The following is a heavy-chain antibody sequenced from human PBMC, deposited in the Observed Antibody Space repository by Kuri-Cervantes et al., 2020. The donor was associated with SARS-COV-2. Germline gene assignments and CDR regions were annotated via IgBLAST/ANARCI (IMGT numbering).Heavy chain of an antibody. V-gene: IGHV3-33*06. D-gene: IGHD2-15*01. CDR3: AKDRDCSGGSCYDYYYYGMDV. CDR1: GFTFSSYG. J-gene: IGHJ6*02. Sequence: LSLTCAASGFTFSSYGMHWVRQAPGKGPEWVAVIWYDGSNKYYADSVKGRFTISRDNSKNTLYLQMNSLRAEDTAVYYCAKDRDCSGGSCYDYYYYGMDVWGQGTMVTVSS. CDR2: IWYDGSNK.